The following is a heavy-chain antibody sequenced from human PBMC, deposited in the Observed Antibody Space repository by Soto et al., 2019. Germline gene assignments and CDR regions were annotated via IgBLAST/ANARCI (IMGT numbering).Heavy chain of an antibody. D-gene: IGHD3-3*01. Sequence: PSETLSLTCAVYGGSFSGYYWSWIRQPPGKGLEWIGEINHSGSTNYNPSLKSRVTISVDTSKNQFSLKLSSVTAADTAVYYCARGGGFLEWTTYYYYGMDVWGQGTTVNVSS. CDR2: INHSGST. V-gene: IGHV4-34*01. CDR1: GGSFSGYY. CDR3: ARGGGFLEWTTYYYYGMDV. J-gene: IGHJ6*02.